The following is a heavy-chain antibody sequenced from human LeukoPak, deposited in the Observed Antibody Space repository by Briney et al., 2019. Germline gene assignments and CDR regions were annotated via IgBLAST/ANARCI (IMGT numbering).Heavy chain of an antibody. Sequence: GESLKISCKGSGYSFTNYWIGWVRQMPGKGLEWMGIIYPGDSDTRYSPSFQGQVTISIDKSISTAYLQWSSLKASDTAMYYCARLDIVVVPAATFDYWGQGTLVTVSS. CDR3: ARLDIVVVPAATFDY. J-gene: IGHJ4*02. V-gene: IGHV5-51*01. D-gene: IGHD2-2*01. CDR2: IYPGDSDT. CDR1: GYSFTNYW.